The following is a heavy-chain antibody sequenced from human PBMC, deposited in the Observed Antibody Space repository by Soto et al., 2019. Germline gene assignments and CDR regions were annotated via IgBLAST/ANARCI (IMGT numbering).Heavy chain of an antibody. D-gene: IGHD3-3*01. J-gene: IGHJ6*02. CDR3: ARLREGFWSGYYKSYYYYGMDV. CDR2: IYPGDSDT. CDR1: GYSFTSYW. V-gene: IGHV5-51*01. Sequence: EVQLVQSGAEVKKPGESLKISCKGSGYSFTSYWIGWVRQMPGKGLEWMGIIYPGDSDTRYSPSFQGQVTISADKSISTAYLQWSSLKASDTAMYYCARLREGFWSGYYKSYYYYGMDVWGQGTTVTVSS.